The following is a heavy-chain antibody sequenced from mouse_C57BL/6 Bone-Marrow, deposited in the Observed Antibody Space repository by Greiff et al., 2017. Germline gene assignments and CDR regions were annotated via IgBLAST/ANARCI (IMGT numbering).Heavy chain of an antibody. Sequence: VQLQQSGAELARPGASVKMSCKASGYTFTSYTMHWVKQRPGQGLEWIGYINPSSGYTKYNQKFKDKATLTADTSSSTAYMQLSSLTSEDSAVYYCARLYYYGSTTTNWGQGTTLTVSS. CDR1: GYTFTSYT. J-gene: IGHJ2*01. CDR3: ARLYYYGSTTTN. CDR2: INPSSGYT. V-gene: IGHV1-4*01. D-gene: IGHD1-1*01.